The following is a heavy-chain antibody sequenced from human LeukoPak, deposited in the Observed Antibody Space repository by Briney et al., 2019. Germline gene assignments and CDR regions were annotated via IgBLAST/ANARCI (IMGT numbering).Heavy chain of an antibody. CDR3: ARVAGRYCSSTSCEVDWFDP. D-gene: IGHD2-2*01. Sequence: PSETLSLTCTVSGGSISSGGYSWSWIRQPPGKGLEWIGYIYHSGSTYYNPSLKSRVTISVDRSKNQFSLKLSSVTAADTAVYYCARVAGRYCSSTSCEVDWFDPWGQGTLVTVSS. J-gene: IGHJ5*02. CDR2: IYHSGST. CDR1: GGSISSGGYS. V-gene: IGHV4-30-2*01.